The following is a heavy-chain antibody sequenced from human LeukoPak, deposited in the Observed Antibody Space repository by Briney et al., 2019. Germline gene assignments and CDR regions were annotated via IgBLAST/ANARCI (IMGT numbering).Heavy chain of an antibody. J-gene: IGHJ4*02. CDR1: GFTFSSYW. Sequence: GGSLRLSCTASGFTFSSYWMHWVRQAPGKGLVWVSRLNSDGSSTSYADSVKGRFTISRDNAKNTLYLQMDSLRAEDTAVYYCATDRNSGKYYDYWGQGTLVTVSS. V-gene: IGHV3-74*01. CDR2: LNSDGSST. D-gene: IGHD1-26*01. CDR3: ATDRNSGKYYDY.